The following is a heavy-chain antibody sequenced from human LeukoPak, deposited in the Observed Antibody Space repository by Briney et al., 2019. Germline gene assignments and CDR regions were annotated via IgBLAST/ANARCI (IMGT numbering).Heavy chain of an antibody. CDR2: ISSSSSTI. D-gene: IGHD3-3*01. CDR1: GFTFSSYS. V-gene: IGHV3-48*01. CDR3: ARQYYDFWSGYYPTDY. J-gene: IGHJ4*02. Sequence: GGSLRLSCAASGFTFSSYSMNWARQAPGKGLEWVSYISSSSSTIYYADSVKGRFTISRDNAKNSLYLQMNSLRAEDTAVYYCARQYYDFWSGYYPTDYWGQGTLVTVSS.